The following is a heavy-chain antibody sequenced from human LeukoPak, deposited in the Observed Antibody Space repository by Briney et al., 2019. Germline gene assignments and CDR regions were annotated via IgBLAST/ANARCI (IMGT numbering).Heavy chain of an antibody. CDR3: ARDGFTFSL. J-gene: IGHJ4*02. CDR1: GFTFSAYS. Sequence: PGGSLRLSCAASGFTFSAYSMTWVRQAPGKGLEWVSVIYSGGSTYYADSVKGRFTISRDNSKNTLYLQMNSLRAEDTAVYYCARDGFTFSLWGQGTLVTVSS. CDR2: IYSGGST. V-gene: IGHV3-53*01. D-gene: IGHD3-10*01.